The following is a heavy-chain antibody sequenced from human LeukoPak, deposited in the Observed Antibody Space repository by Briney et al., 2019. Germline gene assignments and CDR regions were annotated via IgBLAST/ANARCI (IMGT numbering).Heavy chain of an antibody. Sequence: PSETLSLTCAVSGDSFSSNNYWTWDRQPPGKGLEWIGEIYRSGATNYNPSLKSRVTVSLDKSKNQFSLRLNSVTAADTAIYYCARNAGYSDLNYWGQGVLVTVSS. CDR1: GDSFSSNNY. J-gene: IGHJ4*02. V-gene: IGHV4-4*02. CDR2: IYRSGAT. CDR3: ARNAGYSDLNY. D-gene: IGHD3-22*01.